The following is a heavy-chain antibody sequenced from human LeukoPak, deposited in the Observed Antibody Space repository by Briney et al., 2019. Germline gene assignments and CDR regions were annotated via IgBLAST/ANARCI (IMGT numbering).Heavy chain of an antibody. J-gene: IGHJ4*02. CDR1: EFTFSTYG. D-gene: IGHD5-12*01. Sequence: GGSLRLSCAASEFTFSTYGMHWVRQAPGKGLEWVAAILYDGSDKYYADSVKGRFTISRDNSKNTLYLQMNSLKTEDTAVYYCTTGGYGGQFDYWGQGTLVTVSS. V-gene: IGHV3-30*03. CDR3: TTGGYGGQFDY. CDR2: ILYDGSDK.